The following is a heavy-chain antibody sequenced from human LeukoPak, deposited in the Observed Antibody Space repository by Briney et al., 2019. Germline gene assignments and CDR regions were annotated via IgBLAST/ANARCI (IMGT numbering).Heavy chain of an antibody. CDR3: LKESSGGAIFDY. CDR1: GITLNKTT. V-gene: IGHV3-33*06. Sequence: GGSLRLSCAASGITLNKTTFHWVRQAPGKALEWVAVIWSDGSQKYCADSVKGRFTISRDNSKDTLYLQMDSLSAEDTAVYYCLKESSGGAIFDYWGQGTLVIVSS. CDR2: IWSDGSQK. J-gene: IGHJ4*02. D-gene: IGHD2-15*01.